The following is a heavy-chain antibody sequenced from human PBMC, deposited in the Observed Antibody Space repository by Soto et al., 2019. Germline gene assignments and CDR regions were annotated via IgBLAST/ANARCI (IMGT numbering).Heavy chain of an antibody. CDR1: GGSFSSYA. V-gene: IGHV1-69*01. D-gene: IGHD6-13*01. Sequence: QVQLVQSGAEVTKPGSSVKVSCKASGGSFSSYAISWVRQAHGQGLEWMGGIIPIFGTANYAQKFQGRVTITADESTSTDYMELSSLRSEDTAVYSCAREGIAAAGLHFDYWGQGTLVTVSS. J-gene: IGHJ4*02. CDR2: IIPIFGTA. CDR3: AREGIAAAGLHFDY.